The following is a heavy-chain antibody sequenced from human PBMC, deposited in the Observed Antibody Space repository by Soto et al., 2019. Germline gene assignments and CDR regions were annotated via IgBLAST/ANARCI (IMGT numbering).Heavy chain of an antibody. CDR2: IYPGDSDT. D-gene: IGHD5-18*01. Sequence: GESLKISCKGSGYSLTSYWIGWVRQMPGKGLEWMGIIYPGDSDTRYSPSFQGQVTISADKSISTAYLQWSSLKASDTAMYYCARSIQLWSQDYYYGMDVWGQGTTVTVSS. V-gene: IGHV5-51*01. CDR3: ARSIQLWSQDYYYGMDV. J-gene: IGHJ6*02. CDR1: GYSLTSYW.